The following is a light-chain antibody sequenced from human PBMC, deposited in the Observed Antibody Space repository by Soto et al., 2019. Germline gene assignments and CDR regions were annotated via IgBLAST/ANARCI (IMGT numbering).Light chain of an antibody. Sequence: EIVLTQSPGTLSVSPGERATLSCRASQSVSGSFLAWYQQKPGQAPRLLLYGASSRATGIPGRFSGSGSGTEFTLTISSLQPDDFATYYCQQYNSYPWTFGQGTKVDIK. CDR3: QQYNSYPWT. J-gene: IGKJ1*01. CDR1: QSVSGSF. CDR2: GAS. V-gene: IGKV3-20*01.